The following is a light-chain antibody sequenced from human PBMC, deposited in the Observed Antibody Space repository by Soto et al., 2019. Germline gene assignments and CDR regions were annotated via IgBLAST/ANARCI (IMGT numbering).Light chain of an antibody. CDR2: DAS. CDR3: QQYNSYWT. CDR1: QSISSW. V-gene: IGKV1-5*01. J-gene: IGKJ1*01. Sequence: DIQMTQSPSTLSASVGDRVTITCRASQSISSWLAWYQQKTGKAPKLLIYDASSLESGVPSRFSGSGSGTEFTLTISSLHPDDFATYYCQQYNSYWTFGQGTKVEIK.